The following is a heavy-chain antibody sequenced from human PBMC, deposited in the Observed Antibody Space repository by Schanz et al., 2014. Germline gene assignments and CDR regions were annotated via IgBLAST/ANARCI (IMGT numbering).Heavy chain of an antibody. D-gene: IGHD1-26*01. CDR1: GYTFTGYY. V-gene: IGHV1-2*06. J-gene: IGHJ4*02. CDR3: ARGIVGAHFDY. Sequence: QVQLVQSGVEVKKPGASVKVSCKASGYTFTGYYMHWVRQAPGQGLEWMGRINPNTGGTNYAQSFQGRVTMTSDTSITTAYMELTRLRSDDTAVYYCARGIVGAHFDYWGQGTLVTASS. CDR2: INPNTGGT.